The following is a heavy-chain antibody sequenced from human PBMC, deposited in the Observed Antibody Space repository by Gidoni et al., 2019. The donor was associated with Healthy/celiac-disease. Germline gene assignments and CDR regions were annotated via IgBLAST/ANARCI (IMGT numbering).Heavy chain of an antibody. CDR1: GGSISSGSYY. CDR2: IYTSGST. Sequence: QVQLQASGPGLVKPSQPLSLTCTVSGGSISSGSYYWSWSRQPAGKGLEWIGRIYTSGSTNYNPSLKSRVTMSVDTSKNQFSLKLSSVTAADTAVYYCAREDYDILTGYYYFDYWGQGTLVTVYS. CDR3: AREDYDILTGYYYFDY. J-gene: IGHJ4*02. D-gene: IGHD3-9*01. V-gene: IGHV4-61*02.